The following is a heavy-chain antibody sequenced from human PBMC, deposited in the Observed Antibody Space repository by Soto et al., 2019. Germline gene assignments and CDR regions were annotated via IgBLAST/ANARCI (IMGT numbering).Heavy chain of an antibody. CDR3: ARFLDWFDP. J-gene: IGHJ5*02. Sequence: SETLSLTCTVSGGSISSSSYYWGWIRQPPGKGLEWIGSIYYSGSTYYNPSLKSRVTISVDTSKNQFSLKLSSVTAADTAVYYCARFLDWFDPWGQGTLVTVSS. CDR2: IYYSGST. V-gene: IGHV4-39*01. CDR1: GGSISSSSYY.